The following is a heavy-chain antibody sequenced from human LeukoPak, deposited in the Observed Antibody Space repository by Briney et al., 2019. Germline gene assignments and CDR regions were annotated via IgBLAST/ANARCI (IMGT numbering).Heavy chain of an antibody. Sequence: EPSETLSLTCTVSGGSISSYYWSWIRQPPGKGLEWIGYIYYSGSTNYNPSLKSRVTISVDTSKNQFSLKLSSVTAADTAIYYCATYRQVLLPFESWGQGTLVTVSS. D-gene: IGHD2-8*02. CDR1: GGSISSYY. CDR3: ATYRQVLLPFES. J-gene: IGHJ4*02. CDR2: IYYSGST. V-gene: IGHV4-59*01.